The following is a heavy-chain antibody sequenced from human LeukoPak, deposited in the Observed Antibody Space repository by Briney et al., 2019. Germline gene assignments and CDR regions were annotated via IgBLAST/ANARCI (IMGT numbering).Heavy chain of an antibody. CDR1: GFAFSTYW. J-gene: IGHJ4*02. D-gene: IGHD3-16*01. Sequence: GGSLRLSCAASGFAFSTYWMTWVRQAPGKGLEWVANINQDGSGTYYVDSVTGRFTISRDNAKSSLYQQVNSLRAEDSAVYYCAKGDPVSGVYWGRGTLVTVSS. CDR2: INQDGSGT. V-gene: IGHV3-7*01. CDR3: AKGDPVSGVY.